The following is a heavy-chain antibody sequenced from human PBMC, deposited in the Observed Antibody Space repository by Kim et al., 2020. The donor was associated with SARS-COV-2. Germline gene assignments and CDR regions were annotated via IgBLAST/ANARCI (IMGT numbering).Heavy chain of an antibody. CDR1: GGSISSYY. V-gene: IGHV4-59*01. J-gene: IGHJ4*02. CDR2: IYYSGST. CDR3: ASSPGYYFDY. Sequence: SETLSLTCTVSGGSISSYYWSWIRQPPGKGLEWIGYIYYSGSTNYNPSLKSRVPISVDTSKNQFSLKLSSVTAAATAVYYCASSPGYYFDYWGQGTLVTVSS. D-gene: IGHD3-10*01.